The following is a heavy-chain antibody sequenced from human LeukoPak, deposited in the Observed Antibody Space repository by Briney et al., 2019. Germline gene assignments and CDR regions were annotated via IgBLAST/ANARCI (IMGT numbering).Heavy chain of an antibody. CDR3: ARGGYGSAAVPSWYYYYGMDV. V-gene: IGHV5-51*01. CDR2: IYPGDSDT. J-gene: IGHJ6*02. CDR1: GYSFTSYW. Sequence: PGESLKISCKGSGYSFTSYWIGWVRQMPGKGLEWMGIIYPGDSDTRYSPSFQGQVTISADKSISTAYLQWSSLKASDTAMYYCARGGYGSAAVPSWYYYYGMDVWGQGTTVTVSS. D-gene: IGHD6-13*01.